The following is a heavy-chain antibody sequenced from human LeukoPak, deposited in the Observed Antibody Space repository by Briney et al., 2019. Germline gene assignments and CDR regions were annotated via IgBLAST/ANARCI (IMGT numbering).Heavy chain of an antibody. V-gene: IGHV4-39*01. CDR3: ARHRIAAATY. D-gene: IGHD6-13*01. Sequence: SETLSLTCTVSGGSISSSSYYWGWIRQPPGKGLEWIGSIYYSGSTYYNPSLKSRVTISVDTSKNQFPLKRSSVTAAHTAVYYCARHRIAAATYWGQGTLVTVSS. CDR1: GGSISSSSYY. CDR2: IYYSGST. J-gene: IGHJ4*02.